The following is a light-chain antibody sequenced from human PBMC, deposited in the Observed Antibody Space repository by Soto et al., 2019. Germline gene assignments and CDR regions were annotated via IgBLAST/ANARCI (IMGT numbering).Light chain of an antibody. Sequence: QSVLTQRPSVSAAPWQGVTISCTGSSSNIGAGYDVHWYQQLPGPAPKLLIYGNSNRPSGVPDRFSGSKSGTSASLAITGLQAEDEADYYCQSYDSSLSGYVFGTGT. CDR2: GNS. CDR1: SSNIGAGYD. V-gene: IGLV1-40*01. CDR3: QSYDSSLSGYV. J-gene: IGLJ1*01.